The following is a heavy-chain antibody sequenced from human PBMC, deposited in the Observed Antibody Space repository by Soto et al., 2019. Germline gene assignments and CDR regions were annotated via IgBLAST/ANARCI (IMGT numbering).Heavy chain of an antibody. V-gene: IGHV3-23*01. Sequence: GGSLRLSCAASGFTFSSYAMSWVRQAPGKGLEWVSAISGSGVSTYYADSVKGRFTISRENSKNTLYLQMNSLRAEDATVDYYGARGTRARDGRGAFDIWGQGTMVTVSS. CDR3: GARGTRARDGRGAFDI. D-gene: IGHD1-1*01. CDR1: GFTFSSYA. J-gene: IGHJ3*02. CDR2: ISGSGVST.